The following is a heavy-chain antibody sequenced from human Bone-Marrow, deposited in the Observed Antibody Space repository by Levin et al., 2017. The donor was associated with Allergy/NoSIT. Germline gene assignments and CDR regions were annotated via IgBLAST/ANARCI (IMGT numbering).Heavy chain of an antibody. CDR1: GFTFDDYA. J-gene: IGHJ6*02. D-gene: IGHD4-11*01. V-gene: IGHV3-9*01. CDR3: AKDMGSTLTTYYGMDV. CDR2: INWNSGSI. Sequence: GGSLRLSCVASGFTFDDYAMHWVRQAPGKGLEWVSGINWNSGSIGYADSVKGRFTISRDNAKNSLYLQMNSLRDEDTALYYCAKDMGSTLTTYYGMDVWGQGTTVTVSS.